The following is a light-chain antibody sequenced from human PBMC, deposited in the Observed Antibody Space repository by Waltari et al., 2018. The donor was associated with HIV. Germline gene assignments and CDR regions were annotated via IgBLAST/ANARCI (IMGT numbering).Light chain of an antibody. J-gene: IGLJ2*01. CDR3: SSFTTSITVV. Sequence: QYALTQPPSVSGSLGQSVTISCTGTSSDVGSYNEVSWYHQSTGTAPKLMIYDVSNRPSGVPDRFSGSKSGNTASLTISGLQAEDEADYYCSSFTTSITVVFGGGTKLTVL. CDR1: SSDVGSYNE. CDR2: DVS. V-gene: IGLV2-18*02.